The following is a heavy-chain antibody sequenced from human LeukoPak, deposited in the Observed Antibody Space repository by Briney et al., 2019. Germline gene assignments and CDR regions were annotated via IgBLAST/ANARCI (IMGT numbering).Heavy chain of an antibody. CDR1: GFTVSSNY. CDR2: IYSGGNT. J-gene: IGHJ5*02. D-gene: IGHD2-2*01. Sequence: PGGSLRLSCAASGFTVSSNYMSWVRQAPGKGLEWVSVIYSGGNTYYADSVKGRFTISRDNSKNTLYLQMNSLRAEDTAVYYCAKSQAWSSTTMDWFDPWGQGTLVTVSS. CDR3: AKSQAWSSTTMDWFDP. V-gene: IGHV3-53*01.